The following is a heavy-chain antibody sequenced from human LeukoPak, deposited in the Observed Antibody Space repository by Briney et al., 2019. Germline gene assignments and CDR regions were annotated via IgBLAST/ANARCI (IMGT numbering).Heavy chain of an antibody. D-gene: IGHD1-14*01. CDR2: ISSSSSYI. V-gene: IGHV3-21*01. Sequence: PGGSLRLSCAASGFTFSSYAMSWFRQAPGKGLEWVSSISSSSSYIYYADSVKGRFTISRDNAKNTLYLQVNSLRAEDTAVYYCARDRIRGDYWGQGTLVTVSS. CDR3: ARDRIRGDY. CDR1: GFTFSSYA. J-gene: IGHJ4*02.